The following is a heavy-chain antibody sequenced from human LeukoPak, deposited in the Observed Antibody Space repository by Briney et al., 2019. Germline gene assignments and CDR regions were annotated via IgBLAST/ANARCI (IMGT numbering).Heavy chain of an antibody. CDR2: IYSGGST. CDR3: AVTVTTYYYYYGMDV. CDR1: GFTVSSNY. Sequence: LRLSCAASGFTVSSNYMSWVRQAPGKGLEWVSVIYSGGSTYYADSVKGRFTISRDNSKNTLYLQINGLRAEDTAVYYCAVTVTTYYYYYGMDVWGQGTTVTVSS. J-gene: IGHJ6*02. D-gene: IGHD4-11*01. V-gene: IGHV3-66*01.